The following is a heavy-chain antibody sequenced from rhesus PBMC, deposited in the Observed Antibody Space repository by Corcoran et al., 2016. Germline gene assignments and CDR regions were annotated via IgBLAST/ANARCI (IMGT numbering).Heavy chain of an antibody. CDR2: IYGSGRST. D-gene: IGHD3-16*01. Sequence: QLQLQESGPGLVKPSETLSVTCAVSGGSISSSYWSWIRQAPGKGLEWIGYIYGSGRSTNYNPSLKSRVTLSVDTSKNQLSLKLSSVTTADTAVYYCARMSGSYFDAFDFWGQGLRVTVSS. J-gene: IGHJ3*01. CDR3: ARMSGSYFDAFDF. CDR1: GGSISSSY. V-gene: IGHV4-169*01.